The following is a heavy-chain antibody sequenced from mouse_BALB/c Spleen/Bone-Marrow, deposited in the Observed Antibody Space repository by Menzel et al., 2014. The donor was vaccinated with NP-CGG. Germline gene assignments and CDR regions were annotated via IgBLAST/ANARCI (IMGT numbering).Heavy chain of an antibody. Sequence: VKLQESGAELAKPGASVKMSCKASGYTFTSHWMHWVKQRPGQGLEWIGYINPSTGYTEYNQKFKDKATLTADKSSSTAYMQLSSLTSEDSAVYYCARRGYAMDYWGQGTSVTVSS. CDR2: INPSTGYT. CDR1: GYTFTSHW. J-gene: IGHJ4*01. CDR3: ARRGYAMDY. V-gene: IGHV1-7*01.